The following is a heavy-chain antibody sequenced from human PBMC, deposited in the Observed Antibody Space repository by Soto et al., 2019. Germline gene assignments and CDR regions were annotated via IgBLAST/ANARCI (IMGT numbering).Heavy chain of an antibody. V-gene: IGHV4-31*03. CDR2: IYYSGST. CDR1: GGSISSGGYY. J-gene: IGHJ6*02. CDR3: ARVVTWYYYGTDV. Sequence: TLALTCTVSGGSISSGGYYWSWIRQHPGKGLEWIGYIYYSGSTYYNPSLKSRVTISVDTSKNQFSLKLSAVTAADTAVYYCARVVTWYYYGTDVWGHGSTLTVS. D-gene: IGHD2-21*02.